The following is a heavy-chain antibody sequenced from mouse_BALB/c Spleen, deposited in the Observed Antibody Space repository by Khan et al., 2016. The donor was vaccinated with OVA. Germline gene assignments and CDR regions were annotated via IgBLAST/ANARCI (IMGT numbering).Heavy chain of an antibody. CDR3: ARKDYYGYAMDY. CDR1: GYSITSDYA. CDR2: ISYGGST. J-gene: IGHJ4*01. Sequence: EVELVESGPGLVKPSQSLSLTCTVTGYSITSDYAWDLIRQFPGNKLEWMGYISYGGSTNYNPSLKSRISITRDTSKNQFFLQLNSMTTEDTATYYCARKDYYGYAMDYWGQGTTVTVSS. V-gene: IGHV3-2*02. D-gene: IGHD1-1*01.